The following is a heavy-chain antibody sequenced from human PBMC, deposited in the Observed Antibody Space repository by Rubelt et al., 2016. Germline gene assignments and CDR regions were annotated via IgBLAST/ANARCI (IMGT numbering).Heavy chain of an antibody. V-gene: IGHV1-24*01. J-gene: IGHJ6*02. CDR2: FDPEDGET. Sequence: GKKPGASVKVSCKVSGYTLTELSTHWVRQAPGKGLEWMGGFDPEDGETIYAQKFQGRVTMTEDTSTDTAYMELSSLRSEDPAVYYCATATVTTHYYYYGMDVWGQGTTVTVSS. CDR1: GYTLTELS. D-gene: IGHD4-17*01. CDR3: ATATVTTHYYYYGMDV.